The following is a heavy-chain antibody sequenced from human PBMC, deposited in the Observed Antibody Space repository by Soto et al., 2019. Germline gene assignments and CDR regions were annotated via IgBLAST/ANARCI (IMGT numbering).Heavy chain of an antibody. V-gene: IGHV3-23*01. J-gene: IGHJ5*01. D-gene: IGHD1-26*01. Sequence: DVQLLESGGVLVQPGGSLTLSCAASRFTFSDYAMSWVRQAPGKGLEWVSAIGGGGADTYYADSVKGRFTISRDNSRSTLYLQMNSMRDEDTAVYYCAKDAVPYNGKWDWFDSWGQGTLVTVSS. CDR2: IGGGGADT. CDR1: RFTFSDYA. CDR3: AKDAVPYNGKWDWFDS.